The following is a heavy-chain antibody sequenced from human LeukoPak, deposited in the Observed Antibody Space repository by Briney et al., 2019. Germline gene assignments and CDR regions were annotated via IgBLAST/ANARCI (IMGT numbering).Heavy chain of an antibody. D-gene: IGHD2-2*01. CDR3: ARDGGWYQLLWWFDP. CDR2: INPNSGGT. V-gene: IGHV1-2*02. Sequence: GSSVKVSCQASGYTFTGYYMHRVRQTPGQGLEWMGCINPNSGGTNYAQKFQGRVTMTRDTSISTAYMELSRLRSDDTAVYYCARDGGWYQLLWWFDPWGQGTLVTVSS. CDR1: GYTFTGYY. J-gene: IGHJ5*02.